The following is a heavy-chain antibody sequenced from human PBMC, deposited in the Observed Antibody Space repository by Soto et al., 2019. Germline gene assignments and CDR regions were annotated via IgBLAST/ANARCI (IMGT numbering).Heavy chain of an antibody. J-gene: IGHJ5*02. V-gene: IGHV6-1*01. CDR3: ARGYSTCLDL. CDR1: GDSVSSNSSA. D-gene: IGHD1-20*01. Sequence: PSQTRSLTFAISGDSVSSNSSAWNWIRHSPWRVLEWLGRTCYRSKWKSDYAVSVKSRIIINPDTSKNQFSLQLNSVTPEDTAVYYCARGYSTCLDLWGQGTLITFYS. CDR2: TCYRSKWKS.